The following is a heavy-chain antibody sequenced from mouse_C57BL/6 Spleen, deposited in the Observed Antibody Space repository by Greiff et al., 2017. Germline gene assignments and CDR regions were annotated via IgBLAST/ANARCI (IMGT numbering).Heavy chain of an antibody. CDR1: GYTFTSYW. J-gene: IGHJ3*01. Sequence: VQLQQSGAELVKPGASVKLSCKASGYTFTSYWMHWVKQRPGQGLEWIGMIHPNSGSTNYNEKFKSKATLTVDKSSSTAYMQLSSLTSEDSAVYYCASPGRYYYGSSYWGQGTLVTVSA. CDR3: ASPGRYYYGSSY. CDR2: IHPNSGST. V-gene: IGHV1-64*01. D-gene: IGHD1-1*01.